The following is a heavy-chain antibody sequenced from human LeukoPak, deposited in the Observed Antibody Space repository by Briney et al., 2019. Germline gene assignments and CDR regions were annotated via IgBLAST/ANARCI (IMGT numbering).Heavy chain of an antibody. D-gene: IGHD4-23*01. J-gene: IGHJ4*02. CDR2: IYYTGSA. CDR3: ARARTTVVTLDY. V-gene: IGHV4-31*03. Sequence: SGTLSLTCTVSGGSISNADYYWSWIRQHPGKGLEWIGYIYYTGSANYNPSLKSRVTISVDTSKNQFSLKLSSVTAADTAVYYCARARTTVVTLDYWGQGTLVTVSS. CDR1: GGSISNADYY.